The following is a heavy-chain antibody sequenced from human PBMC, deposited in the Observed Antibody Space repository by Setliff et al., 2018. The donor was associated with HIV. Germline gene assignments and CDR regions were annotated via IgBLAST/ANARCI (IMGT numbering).Heavy chain of an antibody. J-gene: IGHJ4*02. CDR1: GAPFNGYY. CDR3: ARVRLRVPPSIFDY. V-gene: IGHV4-34*01. D-gene: IGHD2-2*01. Sequence: KPSETLSLTCAVYGAPFNGYYWAWIRQSPAKGLEWIGEIYHSGIVNYSPSLQSRVTISTDTSKNQFSLRLNSVTVADTAVYYCARVRLRVPPSIFDYWGMGSLVTVSS. CDR2: IYHSGIV.